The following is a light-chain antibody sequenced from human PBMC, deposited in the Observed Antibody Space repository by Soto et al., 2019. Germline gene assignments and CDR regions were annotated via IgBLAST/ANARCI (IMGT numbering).Light chain of an antibody. CDR3: TSWDDSLNGYV. CDR1: SSDVGGYKF. CDR2: DVS. J-gene: IGLJ1*01. Sequence: QSALTQPRSVSGSPGQSVTISCTGTSSDVGGYKFVSWYQQHPGKAPKLMIYDVSKRPSGVPDRFSGSTSGNTASLTISGLQAEDEADYYCTSWDDSLNGYVFGTGTKLTVL. V-gene: IGLV2-11*01.